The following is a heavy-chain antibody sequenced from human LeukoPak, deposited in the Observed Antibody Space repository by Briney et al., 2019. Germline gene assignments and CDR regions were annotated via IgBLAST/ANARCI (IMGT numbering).Heavy chain of an antibody. CDR1: GFTFSSYS. J-gene: IGHJ6*02. V-gene: IGHV4-34*01. CDR2: INHSGST. Sequence: SGGSLRLSCAASGFTFSSYSMNWVRQAPGKGLEWIGEINHSGSTNYNPSLKSRVTISVDTSKNQFSLKLSSVTAADTAVYYCARGPKELIRRFLEWLPPYGMDVWGQGTTVTVSS. CDR3: ARGPKELIRRFLEWLPPYGMDV. D-gene: IGHD3-3*01.